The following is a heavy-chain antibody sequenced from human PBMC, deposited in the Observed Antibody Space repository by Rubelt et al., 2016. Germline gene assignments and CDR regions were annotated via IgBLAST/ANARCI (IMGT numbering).Heavy chain of an antibody. J-gene: IGHJ4*02. V-gene: IGHV4-34*01. Sequence: QVQLQQWGAGLLKPSETLSLTCAVYGGSFSGYYWSWIRQPPGKGLEWIGGINPSGSTDYNPSLKSRVTISVDTSKNQFSLKLGVVTAADTAVYYCARGVRIAARPNYFDYWGQGTLVTVSS. CDR3: ARGVRIAARPNYFDY. CDR2: INPSGST. CDR1: GGSFSGYY. D-gene: IGHD6-6*01.